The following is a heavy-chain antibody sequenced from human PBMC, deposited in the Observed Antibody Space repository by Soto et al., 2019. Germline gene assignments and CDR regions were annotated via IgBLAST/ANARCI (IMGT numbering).Heavy chain of an antibody. V-gene: IGHV1-46*01. D-gene: IGHD6-19*01. CDR2: IKSSGGT. J-gene: IGHJ4*02. CDR1: GYTFTSYH. Sequence: QVQLVQSGTEVKKPGASVKVSCKASGYTFTSYHIHWVRQAPGQGLEWMGVIKSSGGTTYEQRFQGRVTMSRDTSTTTVFMEVSSLTSDDTAVYYCARVLTDSNGWYNFDYWGQGTLVTVS. CDR3: ARVLTDSNGWYNFDY.